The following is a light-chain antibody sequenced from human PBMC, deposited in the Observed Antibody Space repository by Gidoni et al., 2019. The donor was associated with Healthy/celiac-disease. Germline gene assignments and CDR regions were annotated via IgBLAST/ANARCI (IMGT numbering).Light chain of an antibody. CDR3: QLYGSSFT. CDR2: GAS. Sequence: EIVLTQSPGTLSLSPGERATLSCRSSQSVSSSYLAWYQHKRGQAPRLLISGASSRATGIPDRFSGSGSGTDFTLTISSLEPEDFAVYYCQLYGSSFTFGPGTKVDIK. CDR1: QSVSSSY. J-gene: IGKJ3*01. V-gene: IGKV3-20*01.